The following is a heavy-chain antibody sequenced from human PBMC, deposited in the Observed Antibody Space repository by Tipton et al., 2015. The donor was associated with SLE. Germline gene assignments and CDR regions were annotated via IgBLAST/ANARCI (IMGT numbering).Heavy chain of an antibody. D-gene: IGHD5-12*01. Sequence: SLRLSCAASGFTFDDYAMHWVRQAPGKGLEWVSGISWNSGNIGYADSVKGRFTISRDNAKNTLFLQMNSLRAEDTAIYYCARARYSGDHPLRLAYWGQGTLVTVSS. CDR2: ISWNSGNI. CDR1: GFTFDDYA. V-gene: IGHV3-9*01. CDR3: ARARYSGDHPLRLAY. J-gene: IGHJ4*02.